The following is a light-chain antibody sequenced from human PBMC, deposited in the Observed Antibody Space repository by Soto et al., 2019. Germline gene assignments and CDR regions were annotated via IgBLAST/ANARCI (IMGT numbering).Light chain of an antibody. CDR1: QTVSSSY. Sequence: EIVLTQSPGTLSLSPGERATLSCRASQTVSSSYLAWYQQKPGQAPRLLIYGASSRATGIPARFSSSGSGTAFSLTISRLAPDDFAVYYCQQYGSSPPYTFGRGPKVEGK. J-gene: IGKJ2*01. CDR3: QQYGSSPPYT. V-gene: IGKV3-20*01. CDR2: GAS.